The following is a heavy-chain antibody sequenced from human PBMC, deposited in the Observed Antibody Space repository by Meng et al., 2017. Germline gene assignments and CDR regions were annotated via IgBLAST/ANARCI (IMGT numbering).Heavy chain of an antibody. CDR3: AILAAEGLWFGELYYFDY. J-gene: IGHJ4*02. CDR2: INSDGSST. Sequence: GGPLRLSCAASGFTFSSYWMHWVRQAPGKGLVWVSRINSDGSSTSYADSVKGRFTISRDDAKNTLYLQMNSLRAEDTAVYYCAILAAEGLWFGELYYFDYWGQGTLVTVSS. D-gene: IGHD3-10*01. CDR1: GFTFSSYW. V-gene: IGHV3-74*01.